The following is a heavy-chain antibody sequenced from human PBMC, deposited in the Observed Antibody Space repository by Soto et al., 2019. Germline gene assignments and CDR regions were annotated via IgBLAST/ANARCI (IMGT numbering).Heavy chain of an antibody. V-gene: IGHV4-34*01. CDR1: GGSFRSYY. CDR3: ARGGVDMIRGITGKRTWLDP. CDR2: INRIGSA. D-gene: IGHD3-10*01. J-gene: IGHJ5*02. Sequence: QVQLQQWGDGLLKPSETLSLTCAVYGGSFRSYYWNWIRQSPGKGLEWIGDINRIGSANYNPSMTVRVTMTVDSSKNQFYLRLTSVTAADTAMYYCARGGVDMIRGITGKRTWLDPWGQGTLVIVS.